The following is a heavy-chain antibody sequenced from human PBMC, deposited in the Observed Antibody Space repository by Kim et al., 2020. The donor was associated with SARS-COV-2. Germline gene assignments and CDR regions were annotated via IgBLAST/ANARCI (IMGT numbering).Heavy chain of an antibody. CDR1: GGTFSSYA. Sequence: SVKVSCKASGGTFSSYAISWVRQAPGQGLEWMGGIIPIFGTANYAQKFQGRVTITADESTSTAYMELSSLRSEDTAVYYCARDDMFRYYDSSGYYYFDYWGQGTLVTVSS. V-gene: IGHV1-69*13. CDR2: IIPIFGTA. CDR3: ARDDMFRYYDSSGYYYFDY. D-gene: IGHD3-22*01. J-gene: IGHJ4*02.